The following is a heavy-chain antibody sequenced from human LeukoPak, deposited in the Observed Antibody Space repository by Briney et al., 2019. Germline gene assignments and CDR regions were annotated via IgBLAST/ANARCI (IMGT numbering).Heavy chain of an antibody. CDR2: FSGSGGST. V-gene: IGHV3-23*01. CDR1: RFTFSSYA. Sequence: GGSLRLSCAASRFTFSSYAMSWVRQAPGKGLEWVSAFSGSGGSTYYADSVKGRFTISRDNSKSTLYLQMNSLRAEDTAVYYCAKGGGLRFDPWGQGTLVTVSS. CDR3: AKGGGLRFDP. J-gene: IGHJ5*02.